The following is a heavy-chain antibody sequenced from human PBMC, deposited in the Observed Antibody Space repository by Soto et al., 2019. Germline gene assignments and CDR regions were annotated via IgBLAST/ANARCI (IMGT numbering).Heavy chain of an antibody. V-gene: IGHV3-23*04. CDR3: AKVSSGYQSPFDY. J-gene: IGHJ4*02. D-gene: IGHD3-22*01. Sequence: VQLVQSGAEVKKPGASVKVSCKASGYTFSSYAMSWVRQAPGKGLEWVSAISGSGGSTYYADSVKGRFTISRDNSKNTLYLKMNSLRAEDTAVYYCAKVSSGYQSPFDYWGQGTLVTVSS. CDR2: ISGSGGST. CDR1: GYTFSSYA.